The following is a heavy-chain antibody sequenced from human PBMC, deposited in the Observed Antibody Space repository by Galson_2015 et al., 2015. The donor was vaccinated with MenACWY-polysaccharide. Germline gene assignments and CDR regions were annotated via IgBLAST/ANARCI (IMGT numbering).Heavy chain of an antibody. CDR1: GFTFGDYG. J-gene: IGHJ3*02. CDR3: TRFSADFHNNRRSFDAFDI. D-gene: IGHD2/OR15-2a*01. Sequence: SLRLSCAASGFTFGDYGMIWIRQAPGKGPEWISLIRSKAYGGTPESAASVKGRFTMSRDDSKRIAYLQMNSLNTEDTAVYYCTRFSADFHNNRRSFDAFDIWDQETMVTDSS. CDR2: IRSKAYGGTP. V-gene: IGHV3-49*03.